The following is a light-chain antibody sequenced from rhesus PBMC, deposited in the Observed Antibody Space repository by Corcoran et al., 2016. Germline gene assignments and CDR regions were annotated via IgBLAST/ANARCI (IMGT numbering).Light chain of an antibody. Sequence: DIQMTQSPSSLSASVGDRVTITCRASQGISSYLAWYQQEPGKAPKLLIYAASSLQSGVPSRFSGSGSGTVFTLTISSLQPEDFATYYCQQHNSYPLTFGGGTKVELK. CDR2: AAS. V-gene: IGKV1-25*01. CDR3: QQHNSYPLT. J-gene: IGKJ4*01. CDR1: QGISSY.